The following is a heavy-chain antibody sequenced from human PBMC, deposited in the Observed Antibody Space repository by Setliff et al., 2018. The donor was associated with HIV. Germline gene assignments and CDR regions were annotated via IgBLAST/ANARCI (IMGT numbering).Heavy chain of an antibody. D-gene: IGHD6-13*01. CDR1: NGSISSGTFY. CDR3: ARDFKRYNSPCRFDP. V-gene: IGHV4-61*02. CDR2: INTSGST. J-gene: IGHJ5*02. Sequence: SETLSLTCTVSNGSISSGTFYWNWIRQPAGKGLEWIWRINTSGSTNYNPSLKSRVTISVDKSQNQFSLKLSSVTAADTAVYYCARDFKRYNSPCRFDPWGQGTLVTVS.